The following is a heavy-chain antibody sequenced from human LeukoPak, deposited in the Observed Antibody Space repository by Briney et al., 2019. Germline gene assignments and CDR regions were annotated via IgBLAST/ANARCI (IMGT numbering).Heavy chain of an antibody. Sequence: GGSLRLSCAASGFTFSSYAMHWVRQAPGKGLEWVAVISYDGSNKYYADSVKGRFTISRDNSKNTLYLQMNSLRAENTAVCYCARESGYSSSWLNWFDPWGQGALVTVSS. CDR3: ARESGYSSSWLNWFDP. CDR2: ISYDGSNK. CDR1: GFTFSSYA. V-gene: IGHV3-30-3*01. D-gene: IGHD6-13*01. J-gene: IGHJ5*02.